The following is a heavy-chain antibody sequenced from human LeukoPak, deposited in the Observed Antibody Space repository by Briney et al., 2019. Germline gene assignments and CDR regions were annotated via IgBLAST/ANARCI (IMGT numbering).Heavy chain of an antibody. D-gene: IGHD3-10*01. CDR3: PPAPHYYGSGSPQY. J-gene: IGHJ4*02. CDR1: GFTFSSYA. CDR2: ISGNGGSA. V-gene: IGHV3-23*01. Sequence: GGSLRLSCAASGFTFSSYAMSWVRQGPGKGLEWVSAISGNGGSAYYADSVKGRFTISRDNNKNTLYLQMNSLRAEDTAVYYCPPAPHYYGSGSPQYWGQGTLVTVSS.